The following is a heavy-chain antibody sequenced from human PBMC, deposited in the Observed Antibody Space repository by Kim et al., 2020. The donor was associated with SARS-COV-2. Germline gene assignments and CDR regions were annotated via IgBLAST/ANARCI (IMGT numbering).Heavy chain of an antibody. D-gene: IGHD3-16*01. CDR2: IYSGGST. Sequence: GGSLRLSCAASGFTVSSNYMSWVRQAPGKGLEWVSVIYSGGSTYYADSVKGRFTISRDNSKNTLYLQMNSLRAEDTAVYYCARDKWGMATTNYYYYYGMDVWGQGPTVTVSS. V-gene: IGHV3-66*01. J-gene: IGHJ6*02. CDR1: GFTVSSNY. CDR3: ARDKWGMATTNYYYYYGMDV.